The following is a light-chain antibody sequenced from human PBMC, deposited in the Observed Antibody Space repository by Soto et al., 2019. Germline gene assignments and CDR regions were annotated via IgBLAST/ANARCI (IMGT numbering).Light chain of an antibody. J-gene: IGLJ3*02. Sequence: QSALTQPASVSGSPGQSITISCTGTSSDVGGYNYVSWYQLHPGKAPKLIIYEVSHRPSGASNHFSGYKSGNTASLTISGLQAEDEGDYYCSAYTARSTLVFGGGTKVTVL. V-gene: IGLV2-14*01. CDR2: EVS. CDR1: SSDVGGYNY. CDR3: SAYTARSTLV.